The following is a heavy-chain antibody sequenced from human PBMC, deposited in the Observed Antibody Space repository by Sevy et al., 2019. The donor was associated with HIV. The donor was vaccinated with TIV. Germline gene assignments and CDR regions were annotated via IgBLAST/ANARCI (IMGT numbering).Heavy chain of an antibody. Sequence: GGSLRLSCAASGFTFSSKWMHWVRQAPGEGLVWVSRVNTDGSRTDYADSVKGRFTISRDNAKNTLYLQMNSLRAEDTAVYYCAREGMATIPLDPWGQGTRVTVSS. D-gene: IGHD5-12*01. CDR3: AREGMATIPLDP. V-gene: IGHV3-74*01. CDR1: GFTFSSKW. CDR2: VNTDGSRT. J-gene: IGHJ5*02.